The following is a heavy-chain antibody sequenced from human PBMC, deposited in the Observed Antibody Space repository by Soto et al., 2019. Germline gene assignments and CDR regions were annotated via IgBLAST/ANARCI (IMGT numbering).Heavy chain of an antibody. CDR3: ARVRVVPAAIRGADYYYYGMDV. J-gene: IGHJ6*02. CDR1: GFTFSDYY. D-gene: IGHD2-2*02. CDR2: ISSSSSYT. Sequence: PGGSLRLSCAASGFTFSDYYMSWIRQAPGKGLEWVSYISSSSSYTNYADSVKGRFTISRDNAKNSQYLQMNSLRAEDTAVYYCARVRVVPAAIRGADYYYYGMDVWGQGTTVTVSS. V-gene: IGHV3-11*06.